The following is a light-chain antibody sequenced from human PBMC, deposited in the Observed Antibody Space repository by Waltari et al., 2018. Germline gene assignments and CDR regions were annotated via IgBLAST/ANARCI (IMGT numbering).Light chain of an antibody. CDR1: QSIGKD. Sequence: CRATQSIGKDLVWYQQKPGQAPRRLIYGASTRATGIPDRFSGGGSGTVFSLSITRLEPEDFAVYYCQHYVRLPATFGQGTTVEI. J-gene: IGKJ1*01. CDR2: GAS. CDR3: QHYVRLPAT. V-gene: IGKV3-20*01.